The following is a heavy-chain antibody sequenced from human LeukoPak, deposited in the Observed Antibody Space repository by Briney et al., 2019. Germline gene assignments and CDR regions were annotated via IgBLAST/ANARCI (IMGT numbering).Heavy chain of an antibody. V-gene: IGHV3-30*01. CDR1: GFTFSSYA. CDR2: ISYDGSNK. Sequence: PGGSLRLSCAASGFTFSSYAMLWVRQAPGKGLEWVAVISYDGSNKYYADSVKGRFTISRDNSKNTLYLQMNSLRAEDTAVYYCASDFDYDFWSGPRYWGQGTLVTVSS. D-gene: IGHD3-3*01. CDR3: ASDFDYDFWSGPRY. J-gene: IGHJ4*02.